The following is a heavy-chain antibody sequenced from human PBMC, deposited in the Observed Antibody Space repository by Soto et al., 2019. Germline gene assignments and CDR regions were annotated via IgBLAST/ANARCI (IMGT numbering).Heavy chain of an antibody. CDR3: ARHEGRSSFPFDY. Sequence: SETLSLTCTVSGGSVASTSYYWGWIRQPPGKGLEWNGSIYYTGTTYYNPSLKSRVTTSVDTSKNQFSLNLNSVTAADTAVYYCARHEGRSSFPFDYWGQGTLVTVSS. CDR1: GGSVASTSYY. D-gene: IGHD6-6*01. V-gene: IGHV4-39*01. CDR2: IYYTGTT. J-gene: IGHJ4*02.